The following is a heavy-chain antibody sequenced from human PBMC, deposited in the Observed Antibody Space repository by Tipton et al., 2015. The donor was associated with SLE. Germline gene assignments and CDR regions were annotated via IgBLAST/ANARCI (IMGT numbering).Heavy chain of an antibody. Sequence: TLSLTCTVSGGSISSYYWSWIRQPPGKGLEWIGYIYYSGSTNQNPSLKSRVTISVDTSKNQFSRKLTSVTAADTAVYYCARHEREGYGDYNWYFDLWGRGTQVTVSS. CDR3: ARHEREGYGDYNWYFDL. V-gene: IGHV4-59*08. D-gene: IGHD4-17*01. CDR2: IYYSGST. J-gene: IGHJ2*01. CDR1: GGSISSYY.